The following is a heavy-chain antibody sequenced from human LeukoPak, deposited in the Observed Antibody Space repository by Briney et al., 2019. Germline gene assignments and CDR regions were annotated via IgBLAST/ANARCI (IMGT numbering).Heavy chain of an antibody. Sequence: SETLSLTCTVSGGSISSYYWSWIRQPPRKGLEWIGYIYYSGSTNYNPSLKSRVTISVDTSKNQFSLKLSSVTAADTAVYYCARGQLLNWYYYYMDVWGKGTTVTVSS. D-gene: IGHD2-2*01. CDR1: GGSISSYY. V-gene: IGHV4-59*01. J-gene: IGHJ6*03. CDR2: IYYSGST. CDR3: ARGQLLNWYYYYMDV.